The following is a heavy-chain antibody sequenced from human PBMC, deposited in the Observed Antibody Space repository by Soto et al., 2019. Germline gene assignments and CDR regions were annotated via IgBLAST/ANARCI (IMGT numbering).Heavy chain of an antibody. CDR3: ARSPRSSPYFDY. J-gene: IGHJ4*02. D-gene: IGHD6-13*01. V-gene: IGHV5-51*01. CDR2: IYPGDHET. CDR1: GYTFSNFW. Sequence: PGESLKISCQSSGYTFSNFWIGWVRQLPGKGLEWTGIIYPGDHETRYSPSFHGKVTILADRSINTAYLQWNSLEASDTAFYFCARSPRSSPYFDYWGQGALVTVS.